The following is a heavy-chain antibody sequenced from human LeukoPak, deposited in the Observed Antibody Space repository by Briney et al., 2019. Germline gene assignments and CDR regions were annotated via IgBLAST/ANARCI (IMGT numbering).Heavy chain of an antibody. Sequence: GGSLRLSCAASGFTFSSYSMNWVRQAPGKGLEWVSSISSSSSYIYYADSVKGRFTISRDNAKNSLYLQMNILRAEDTAVYYCAKGRTPNYDFWSALSGGMDVWGQGTTVTVSS. D-gene: IGHD3-3*01. CDR1: GFTFSSYS. J-gene: IGHJ6*02. CDR2: ISSSSSYI. V-gene: IGHV3-21*01. CDR3: AKGRTPNYDFWSALSGGMDV.